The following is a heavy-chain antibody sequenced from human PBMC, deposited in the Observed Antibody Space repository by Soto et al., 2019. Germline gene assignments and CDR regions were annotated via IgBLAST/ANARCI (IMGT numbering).Heavy chain of an antibody. CDR3: AREGVSPYYYYGMDV. CDR1: GYTFTRSG. J-gene: IGHJ6*02. V-gene: IGHV1-18*01. Sequence: QVQLVQSGAEVKKPGASVKVSCKASGYTFTRSGISWVRQAPGQGLEWMGWISTYNGDTNYAQTFQGRVTMTTDTSXXTVYMERRSLRSDDTAVYYCAREGVSPYYYYGMDVWGQGTPVTVSS. CDR2: ISTYNGDT.